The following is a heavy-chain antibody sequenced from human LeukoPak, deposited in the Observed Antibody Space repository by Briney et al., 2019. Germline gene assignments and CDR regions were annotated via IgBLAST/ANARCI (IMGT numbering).Heavy chain of an antibody. Sequence: GESLKISCKGSGYSFTSYWIGWVRQMPGKGLEWMGIINPGGSETLYSPSFQGQVTISADKSISTAYLQWSSLKASDTAMYYCARTTYYYDSSGYYGFDYWGQGTLVTVSS. CDR2: INPGGSET. CDR3: ARTTYYYDSSGYYGFDY. D-gene: IGHD3-22*01. V-gene: IGHV5-51*01. J-gene: IGHJ4*02. CDR1: GYSFTSYW.